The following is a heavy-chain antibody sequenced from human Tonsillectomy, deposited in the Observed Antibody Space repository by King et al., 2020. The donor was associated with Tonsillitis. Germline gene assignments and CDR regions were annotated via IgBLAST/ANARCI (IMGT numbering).Heavy chain of an antibody. J-gene: IGHJ6*02. CDR3: ASTSLPIFGGYHYYYGMDV. CDR1: GGSISSYY. D-gene: IGHD3-3*01. CDR2: IYYSGST. V-gene: IGHV4-59*01. Sequence: VQLQESGPGLVKPSETLSLTCTVSGGSISSYYWNWIRQPPGKGLEWIGYIYYSGSTNYNPSLKSRVTISVDTSKNQFFLKLSSVTAADTAVYYCASTSLPIFGGYHYYYGMDVWGQGTTVTVS.